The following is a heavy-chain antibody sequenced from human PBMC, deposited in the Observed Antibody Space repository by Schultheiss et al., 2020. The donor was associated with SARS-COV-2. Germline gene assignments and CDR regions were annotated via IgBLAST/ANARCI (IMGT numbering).Heavy chain of an antibody. CDR1: GGSFSGYY. CDR3: ARDGDIVVVPAAPNYYYYGMDV. J-gene: IGHJ6*02. Sequence: SQTLSLTCAVYGGSFSGYYWSWIRQPPGKGLEWIGYIYYSGSTYYNPSLKSRVTISVDTSKNQFSLKLSSVTAADTAVYYCARDGDIVVVPAAPNYYYYGMDVWGQGTTVTVSS. D-gene: IGHD2-2*01. V-gene: IGHV4-34*01. CDR2: IYYSGST.